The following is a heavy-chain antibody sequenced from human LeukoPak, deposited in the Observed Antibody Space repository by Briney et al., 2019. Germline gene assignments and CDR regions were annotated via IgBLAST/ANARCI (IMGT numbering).Heavy chain of an antibody. J-gene: IGHJ4*02. CDR1: GGSFSGYY. D-gene: IGHD5-18*01. CDR2: INHSGST. Sequence: SETLSLTCAVYGGSFSGYYWSWIRQPPGKGLEWIGEINHSGSTNYHPSLKSRVTISVDTSKNQFSLKLSSVTAADTAVYYCAGGYSYGYERGAWDYFDYWGQGTLVTVSS. CDR3: AGGYSYGYERGAWDYFDY. V-gene: IGHV4-34*01.